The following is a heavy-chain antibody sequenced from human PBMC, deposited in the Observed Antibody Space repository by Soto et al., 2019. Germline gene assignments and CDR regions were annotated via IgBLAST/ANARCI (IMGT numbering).Heavy chain of an antibody. V-gene: IGHV5-51*01. J-gene: IGHJ4*02. CDR3: SYKGLIRLHYFDT. Sequence: PGESLKISCQGSGYSFISYWIGWVRQMPGKGLEWMGIIYPGNSDTRYSPSFQGQVTISADKSISTAADTAVYYCARSVILSGGSYKGLIRLHYFDTWGPGTLVTVSS. D-gene: IGHD3-3*01. CDR1: GYSFISYW. CDR2: IYPGNSDT.